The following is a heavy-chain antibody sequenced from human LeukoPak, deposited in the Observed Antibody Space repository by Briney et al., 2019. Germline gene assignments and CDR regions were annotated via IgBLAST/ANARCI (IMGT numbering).Heavy chain of an antibody. Sequence: GASEKVSCKASASTFSTYAIHWVRQAPGQALEWMGWISTGNGNTRYSKAFQDRVTITRDTSASTVYMELRGLRSEDMAVYYCARENYYRIGRFDRAYLDDWGQGTLVTVSS. J-gene: IGHJ4*02. CDR1: ASTFSTYA. CDR2: ISTGNGNT. D-gene: IGHD3-10*01. V-gene: IGHV1-3*03. CDR3: ARENYYRIGRFDRAYLDD.